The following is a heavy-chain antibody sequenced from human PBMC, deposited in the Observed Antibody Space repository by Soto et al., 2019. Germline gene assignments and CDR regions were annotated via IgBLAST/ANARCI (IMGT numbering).Heavy chain of an antibody. V-gene: IGHV4-39*01. Sequence: SETLSLTCTVSGGSISSSSYYWGWIRQPPGKGLEWIGSIYYSGSTYYNPSLKSRVTISVDTSKNQFSLKLSSVTAADTAVYYCASSRSYYYYYGMDVWGQGTTVTVSS. CDR2: IYYSGST. J-gene: IGHJ6*02. CDR1: GGSISSSSYY. CDR3: ASSRSYYYYYGMDV.